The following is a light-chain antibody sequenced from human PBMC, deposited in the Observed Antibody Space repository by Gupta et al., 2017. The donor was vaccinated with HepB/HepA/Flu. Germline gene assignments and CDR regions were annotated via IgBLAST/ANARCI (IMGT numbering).Light chain of an antibody. Sequence: DIQMTQSPSSVSASVGDRVTITCRASQDISRWLAWYQQKPGEAPRPLIYYASILQSGVPSRFSGSGFGVDFTLTISSLQPEDSATYYCRQPDSFPRSFGQGTKLEIK. V-gene: IGKV1-12*01. CDR2: YAS. J-gene: IGKJ2*04. CDR1: QDISRW. CDR3: RQPDSFPRS.